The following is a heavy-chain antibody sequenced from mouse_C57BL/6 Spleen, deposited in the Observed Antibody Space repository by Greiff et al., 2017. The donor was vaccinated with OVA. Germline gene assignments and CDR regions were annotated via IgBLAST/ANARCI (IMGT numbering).Heavy chain of an antibody. CDR1: GYTFTSYW. CDR2: IYPSGGGT. CDR3: ARRAMDY. V-gene: IGHV1-61*01. Sequence: QVQLQQPGAELVRPGSSVKLSCKASGYTFTSYWMDWVKQRPGQGLEWIGKIYPSGGGTHYNEKFKDKATLTADKSSSTAYMRLSSLTSEDSSGYNCARRAMDYWGQGTSVTVSS. J-gene: IGHJ4*01.